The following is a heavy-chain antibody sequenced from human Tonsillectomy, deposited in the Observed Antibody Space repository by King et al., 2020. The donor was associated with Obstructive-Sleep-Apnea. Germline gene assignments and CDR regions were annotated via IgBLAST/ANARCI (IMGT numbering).Heavy chain of an antibody. D-gene: IGHD3-10*01. CDR2: ISGSGGST. CDR3: AKDAGV. CDR1: RFTFSSYA. V-gene: IGHV3-23*04. Sequence: VQLVESGGGLVQPGGSLRLSCAASRFTFSSYAMTWVRQAPGGGLEWVSTISGSGGSTYYAESVKGRFTITRDNSESTLYLQMNSLRADDTAVYYCAKDAGVWGQGTLVTVSS. J-gene: IGHJ4*02.